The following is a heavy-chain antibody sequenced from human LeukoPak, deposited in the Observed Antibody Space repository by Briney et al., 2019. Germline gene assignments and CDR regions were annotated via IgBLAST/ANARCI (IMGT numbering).Heavy chain of an antibody. J-gene: IGHJ4*02. CDR1: GFTFSSYE. CDR3: ARDRGNGALDY. V-gene: IGHV3-48*03. Sequence: PGGSLRLSCAASGFTFSSYEMNWVRPAPGKGLEWVSYISSSGSTIYYADSVKGRFTISRDNAKNSLYLQMNSLRAEDTAVYYCARDRGNGALDYWGQGTLVTVSS. CDR2: ISSSGSTI. D-gene: IGHD1-1*01.